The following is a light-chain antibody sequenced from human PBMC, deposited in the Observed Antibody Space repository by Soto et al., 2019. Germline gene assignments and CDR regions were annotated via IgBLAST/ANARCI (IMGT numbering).Light chain of an antibody. V-gene: IGKV1-9*01. J-gene: IGKJ5*01. CDR1: QGISSS. Sequence: DIQLTQSPSSLSASVGDRVTITCRASQGISSSLAWYQQKPGKAPKLLIYAASTLQSGVPSRFXGSGSGTEFTLTISSLEPQDFATYYCQQLNTYPPNTFGQGTRLEIK. CDR3: QQLNTYPPNT. CDR2: AAS.